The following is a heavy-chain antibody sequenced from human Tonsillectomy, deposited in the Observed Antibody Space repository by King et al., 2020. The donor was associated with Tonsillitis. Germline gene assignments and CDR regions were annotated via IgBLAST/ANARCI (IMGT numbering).Heavy chain of an antibody. CDR2: INPSGDST. CDR3: ARAVRIGVGAGDY. J-gene: IGHJ4*02. Sequence: QLVQSGAEVKRPGASVKVSCTTSGFTFTDYFLHWVRQAPGQGLEWLGIINPSGDSTSYAQKFQGRVTLTRDTSTSTVYMELSSLTSEDTAVYYCARAVRIGVGAGDYWGQGTLVTVSS. D-gene: IGHD1-26*01. CDR1: GFTFTDYF. V-gene: IGHV1-46*01.